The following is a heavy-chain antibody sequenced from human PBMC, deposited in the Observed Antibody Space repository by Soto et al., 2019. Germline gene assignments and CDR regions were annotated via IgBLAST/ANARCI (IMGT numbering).Heavy chain of an antibody. CDR1: GFTFSSYA. D-gene: IGHD1-1*01. V-gene: IGHV3-23*01. CDR2: ISGSGGST. J-gene: IGHJ5*02. CDR3: AKDPNSLGYLRDNWFDP. Sequence: QPGGSLRLSCAASGFTFSSYAMSWVRQAPGKGLEWVSAISGSGGSTYYADSVKGRFTISRDNSKNTLYLQMNSLRAEDTAVYYCAKDPNSLGYLRDNWFDPWGQGTQVTVSS.